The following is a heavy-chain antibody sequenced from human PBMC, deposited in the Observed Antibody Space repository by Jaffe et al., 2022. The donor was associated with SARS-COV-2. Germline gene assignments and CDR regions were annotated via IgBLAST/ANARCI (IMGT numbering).Heavy chain of an antibody. Sequence: QVQLVQSGAEVKRPGASVKVSCKASGYTFTNYDINWVRQATGQGLEWMGWMNPNTGNTGYAQKFQGRVTMIRNTSISTAYMELSNLISEDTAVYFCARGSCLSPSCYPQNWFDPWGQGTLVTVSS. J-gene: IGHJ5*02. CDR2: MNPNTGNT. V-gene: IGHV1-8*01. D-gene: IGHD2-2*01. CDR3: ARGSCLSPSCYPQNWFDP. CDR1: GYTFTNYD.